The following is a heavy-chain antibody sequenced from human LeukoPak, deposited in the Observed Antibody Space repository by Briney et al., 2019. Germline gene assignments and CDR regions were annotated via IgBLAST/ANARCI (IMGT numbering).Heavy chain of an antibody. CDR1: GFTPSTYA. Sequence: GGSLRLSCSASGFTPSTYAMHWVRPGPGEGLEYGSTIRSNVGDTYYADAVKGRFTISRDNSKNTLYLQMSSLRAEDTAVYYCVNSRMTTVTVFDYWGQGTLVTVSS. CDR3: VNSRMTTVTVFDY. D-gene: IGHD4-17*01. J-gene: IGHJ4*02. CDR2: IRSNVGDT. V-gene: IGHV3-64D*06.